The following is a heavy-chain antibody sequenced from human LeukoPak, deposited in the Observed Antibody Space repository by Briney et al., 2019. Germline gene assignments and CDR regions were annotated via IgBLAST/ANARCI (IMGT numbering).Heavy chain of an antibody. Sequence: PGRSLRLSCAASGFTFDDYAMHWVRQAPGKGLEWVSGISWNSGSIGYADSAKGRFTISGDNAKNSLYLQMNSLRAEDTALYYCAKGRDKYQLLSKNWFDPWGQGTLVTVSS. J-gene: IGHJ5*02. V-gene: IGHV3-9*01. D-gene: IGHD2-2*01. CDR2: ISWNSGSI. CDR1: GFTFDDYA. CDR3: AKGRDKYQLLSKNWFDP.